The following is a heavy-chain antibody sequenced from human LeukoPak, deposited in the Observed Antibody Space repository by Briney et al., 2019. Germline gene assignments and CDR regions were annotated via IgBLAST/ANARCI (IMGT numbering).Heavy chain of an antibody. CDR2: IIPIFGTT. CDR1: GGTLSRYA. J-gene: IGHJ4*02. V-gene: IGHV1-69*13. CDR3: ARIVGIASRGYFDY. D-gene: IGHD3-10*01. Sequence: SVKVSCKASGGTLSRYAISWVRQAPGQGPEWMGGIIPIFGTTNDAQKFQGRVTITADESTSTAYMELSSLRSEDTAVYYCARIVGIASRGYFDYWGQGTLVTVSS.